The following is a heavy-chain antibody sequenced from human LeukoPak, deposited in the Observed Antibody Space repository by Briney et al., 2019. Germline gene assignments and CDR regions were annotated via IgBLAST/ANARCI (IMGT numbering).Heavy chain of an antibody. J-gene: IGHJ4*02. CDR1: GFTVSNYY. V-gene: IGHV3-66*01. D-gene: IGHD3-3*02. CDR2: VYSGGST. Sequence: GGSLRLSCAASGFTVSNYYMNWVRQAPGKGLEWVSVVYSGGSTNYADSVRGRFTISRDNSKNTLYLQMNSLRAEDTAVYYCARGHIRYYFDYWGQGALVTVSS. CDR3: ARGHIRYYFDY.